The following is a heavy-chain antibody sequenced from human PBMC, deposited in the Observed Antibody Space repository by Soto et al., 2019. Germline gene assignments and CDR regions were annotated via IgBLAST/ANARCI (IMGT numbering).Heavy chain of an antibody. J-gene: IGHJ4*02. D-gene: IGHD2-21*01. Sequence: SGGSLRLSCAASGFTFSTYGMSWVRQAPGQGLEWVSAISGRGHRTYYADSVKGRFTISRDNSKNALYLQMNTLRAEDTATYYCAKDVFADSKPFDYWGQGTLVTVSS. CDR3: AKDVFADSKPFDY. CDR2: ISGRGHRT. CDR1: GFTFSTYG. V-gene: IGHV3-23*01.